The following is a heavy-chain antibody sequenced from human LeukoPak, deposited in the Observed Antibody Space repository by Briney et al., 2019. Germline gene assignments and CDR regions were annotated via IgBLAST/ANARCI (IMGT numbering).Heavy chain of an antibody. V-gene: IGHV3-23*01. D-gene: IGHD4-17*01. CDR2: ISGSGGST. CDR1: GFTFSSYW. J-gene: IGHJ4*02. CDR3: AKRDYGDCGIDY. Sequence: PGGSLRLSCAASGFTFSSYWMHWVRQAPGKGLEWVSAISGSGGSTYYADSVKGRFTISRDNSKNTLYLQMNSLRAEDTAVYYCAKRDYGDCGIDYWGQGTLVTVSS.